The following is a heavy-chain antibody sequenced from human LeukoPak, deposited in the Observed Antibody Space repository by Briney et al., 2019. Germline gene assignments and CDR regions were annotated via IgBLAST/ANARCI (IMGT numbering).Heavy chain of an antibody. CDR2: IKQDGSEK. CDR1: GFTFSSYW. CDR3: ARGPSGGSSYYYYYYMDV. D-gene: IGHD1-26*01. V-gene: IGHV3-7*01. J-gene: IGHJ6*03. Sequence: PGGSLRLSCAASGFTFSSYWMRWVRQAPGKGLEWVANIKQDGSEKYYVDSVKGRFTISRDNAKNTLYLQMNSLRAEDTAVYYCARGPSGGSSYYYYYYMDVWGKGTTVTVSS.